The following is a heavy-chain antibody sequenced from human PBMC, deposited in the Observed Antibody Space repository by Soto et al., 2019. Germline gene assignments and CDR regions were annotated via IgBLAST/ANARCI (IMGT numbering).Heavy chain of an antibody. D-gene: IGHD2-21*02. Sequence: QVQLVESGGGVVQPGRSLRLSCAASGFTFSSYAMHWVRQAPGKGLEWVAVISYDGNNKYYADSVKGRFTMSRDNSKNTRYLQMNTLRAEDTAVYYCVRDKYGVTSAYGMDVWGQGTTVTVSS. CDR1: GFTFSSYA. V-gene: IGHV3-30-3*01. CDR3: VRDKYGVTSAYGMDV. J-gene: IGHJ6*02. CDR2: ISYDGNNK.